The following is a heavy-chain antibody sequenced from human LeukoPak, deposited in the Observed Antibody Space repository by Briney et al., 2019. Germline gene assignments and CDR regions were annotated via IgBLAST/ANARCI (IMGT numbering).Heavy chain of an antibody. J-gene: IGHJ4*02. CDR1: GGSISSSSYY. CDR3: ARDSPWGGCDY. V-gene: IGHV4-39*07. D-gene: IGHD6-19*01. Sequence: PSETLSLTCTVSGGSISSSSYYWGWIRQPPGKGMEWIGRIYYSGSTYYNPSLKSRVTISVDTSKNQFSLKLSSVTAADTAVYYCARDSPWGGCDYWGQGTLVTVSS. CDR2: IYYSGST.